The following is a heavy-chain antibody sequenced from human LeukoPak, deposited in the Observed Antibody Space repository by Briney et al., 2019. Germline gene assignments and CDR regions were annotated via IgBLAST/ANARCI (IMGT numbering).Heavy chain of an antibody. D-gene: IGHD3-22*01. J-gene: IGHJ4*02. V-gene: IGHV6-1*01. CDR1: GDSVSSDSAA. CDR3: ARYYYDSRGYYYYYFDY. Sequence: SQTLSLTCAISGDSVSSDSAAWNWVRQSPSRGLEWLGRTYYRAKWSNDYAVSVKSRITINPDTSRNQFSLQLNSVTPEDTAVYYCARYYYDSRGYYYYYFDYWGQGTLVTVSS. CDR2: TYYRAKWSN.